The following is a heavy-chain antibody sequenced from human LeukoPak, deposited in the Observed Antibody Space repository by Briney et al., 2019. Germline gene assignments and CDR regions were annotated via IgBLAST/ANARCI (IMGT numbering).Heavy chain of an antibody. V-gene: IGHV4-34*01. CDR2: INHSGST. J-gene: IGHJ6*03. D-gene: IGHD2-15*01. Sequence: SETLSLTCAVYGGSFSDYYWTWIRQPPGKGLEWIGEINHSGSTNYNPSLKSRVTISVDTSKNQFSLKLSSVTAADTAVYYCARWVVATDYYYYMDVWGKGTTVTVSS. CDR1: GGSFSDYY. CDR3: ARWVVATDYYYYMDV.